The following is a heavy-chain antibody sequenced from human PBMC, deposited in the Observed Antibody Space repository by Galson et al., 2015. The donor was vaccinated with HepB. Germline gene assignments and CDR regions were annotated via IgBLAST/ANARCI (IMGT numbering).Heavy chain of an antibody. V-gene: IGHV3-13*01. Sequence: SLRLSCAASGFTFSSYDMHWVRQATGKGLEWVSAIGTAGDTYYPGSVKGRFTISRENAKNSLYLQMNSLRAGDTAVYYCARGPPSSPLYSSGPGWFDPWGQGTLVTVSS. D-gene: IGHD6-19*01. CDR2: IGTAGDT. CDR1: GFTFSSYD. CDR3: ARGPPSSPLYSSGPGWFDP. J-gene: IGHJ5*02.